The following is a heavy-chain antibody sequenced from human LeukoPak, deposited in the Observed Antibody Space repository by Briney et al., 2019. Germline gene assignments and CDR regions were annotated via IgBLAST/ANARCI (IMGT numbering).Heavy chain of an antibody. D-gene: IGHD6-13*01. J-gene: IGHJ4*02. V-gene: IGHV6-1*01. CDR1: GDSVSSNSAA. Sequence: PSQTLSLTCALSGDSVSSNSAAWNWIRHSPSRGLEWLGRTYYRSKWYNDYAVSVKGRIAINPDTSKNQFSLQLNSVTPEDTAVYYCARAKGRSPLFDYWGQGTLVTVSS. CDR2: TYYRSKWYN. CDR3: ARAKGRSPLFDY.